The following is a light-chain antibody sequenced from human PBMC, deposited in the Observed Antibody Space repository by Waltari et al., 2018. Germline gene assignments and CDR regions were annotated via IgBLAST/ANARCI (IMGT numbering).Light chain of an antibody. V-gene: IGLV2-14*01. J-gene: IGLJ1*01. CDR1: SSDVGGYHY. CDR3: SSYTSSITYV. CDR2: EVG. Sequence: QSALTQPASVSGSPGQSITISCTGSSSDVGGYHYLSWYQQHPDRAPKLLIYEVGSRPSGVSDRFSGSKSGNTASLTISGLQAEDEADYYCSSYTSSITYVFGVGTKVTVL.